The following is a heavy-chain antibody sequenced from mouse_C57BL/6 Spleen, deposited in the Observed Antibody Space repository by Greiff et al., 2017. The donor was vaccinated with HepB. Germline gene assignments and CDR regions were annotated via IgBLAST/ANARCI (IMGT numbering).Heavy chain of an antibody. CDR3: AGRDESLGY. CDR1: GFNINNTY. CDR2: IDPANGNT. D-gene: IGHD6-2*01. Sequence: EVKLEESVAELVRPGASVKLSCTASGFNINNTYMHWVKQRPEQGLEWIGRIDPANGNTKYAPKFQGKATITADTSSNTAYLKRSSLTSEDTAIYYVAGRDESLGYWGQGTTLTVSS. J-gene: IGHJ2*01. V-gene: IGHV14-3*01.